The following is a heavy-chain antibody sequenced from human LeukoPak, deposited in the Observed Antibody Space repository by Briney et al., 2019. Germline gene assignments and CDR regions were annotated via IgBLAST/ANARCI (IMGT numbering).Heavy chain of an antibody. CDR3: AREGGSSRNFDY. J-gene: IGHJ4*02. CDR1: GASISSDF. V-gene: IGHV4-4*07. D-gene: IGHD6-13*01. CDR2: IFSSGII. Sequence: PSETLSLTCNVSGASISSDFWSWIRQPAGKGLEWVGRIFSSGIINYNPSLKSRLTMSVDTAKNQFSLNLRSVTAADTAVYYCAREGGSSRNFDYWGQGTLVTVSS.